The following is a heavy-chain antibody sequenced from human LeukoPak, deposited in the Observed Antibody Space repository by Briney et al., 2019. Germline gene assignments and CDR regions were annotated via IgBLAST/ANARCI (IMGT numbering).Heavy chain of an antibody. CDR2: IRYDGSDK. Sequence: SGGSLRLSCAASGFTFSNYGMHWVRQAPGKGLEWVAFIRYDGSDKYYADSVKGRFTISRDTSKNTLYLKMNSLRVEDTALYYCAKGTWDFDYWGQGTLVIVSS. J-gene: IGHJ4*02. CDR3: AKGTWDFDY. V-gene: IGHV3-30*02. CDR1: GFTFSNYG. D-gene: IGHD1-26*01.